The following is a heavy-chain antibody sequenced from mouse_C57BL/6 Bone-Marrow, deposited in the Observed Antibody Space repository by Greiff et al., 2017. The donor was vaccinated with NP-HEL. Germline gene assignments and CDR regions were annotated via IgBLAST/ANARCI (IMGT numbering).Heavy chain of an antibody. V-gene: IGHV3-6*01. CDR3: AREDYSHFDY. J-gene: IGHJ2*01. CDR2: ISYDGSN. D-gene: IGHD1-1*01. Sequence: ESGPGLVKPSQSLSLTCSVTGYSITSGYYWNWIRQFPGNKLEWMGYISYDGSNNYNPSLKNRISITRDTSKNQFFLKLNSVTTEDTATYYCAREDYSHFDYWGQGTTLTVSS. CDR1: GYSITSGYY.